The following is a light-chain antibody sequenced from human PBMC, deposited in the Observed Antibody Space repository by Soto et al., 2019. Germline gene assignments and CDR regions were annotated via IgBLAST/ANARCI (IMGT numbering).Light chain of an antibody. J-gene: IGKJ2*01. CDR2: GTG. Sequence: EIVLTQSPGTLSLSPGQRATLSCRASQSVSSSYLAWYQHKCGQAPRLLMFGTGSRATGIPDRFRGTGSGTDFTLIVNKLEPEDFAVYYCQQYSSTPHTLGQGTKVDIK. CDR3: QQYSSTPHT. CDR1: QSVSSSY. V-gene: IGKV3-20*01.